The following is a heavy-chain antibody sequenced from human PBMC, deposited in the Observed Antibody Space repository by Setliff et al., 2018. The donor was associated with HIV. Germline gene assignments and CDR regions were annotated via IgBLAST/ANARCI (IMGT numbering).Heavy chain of an antibody. J-gene: IGHJ3*02. Sequence: WASVKVSCKASGYTFTIYSINWVRQAPGQGLEWMGSISGYNGNTNYAQKFQGRVTMTTDTSTSTAYMGLRSLRSDDTAVYYCARGSSSIAAAYPDALDIWGQGTMVTVSS. CDR2: ISGYNGNT. D-gene: IGHD6-13*01. CDR3: ARGSSSIAAAYPDALDI. V-gene: IGHV1-18*01. CDR1: GYTFTIYS.